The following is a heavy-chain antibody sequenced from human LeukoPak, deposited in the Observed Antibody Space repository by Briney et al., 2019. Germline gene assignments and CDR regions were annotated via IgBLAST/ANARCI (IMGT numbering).Heavy chain of an antibody. V-gene: IGHV4-34*01. CDR2: INHSGST. CDR3: ARVVSGYYYYYYGMDV. D-gene: IGHD3-22*01. CDR1: GGSFSGYY. J-gene: IGHJ6*02. Sequence: SETLSLTCAVYGGSFSGYYWSWIRQPPGKGLEWIGEINHSGSTNYNPSLKSRVTISVDTSKNQFSLKLSSATAADTAVYYCARVVSGYYYYYYGMDVWGQGTTVTVSS.